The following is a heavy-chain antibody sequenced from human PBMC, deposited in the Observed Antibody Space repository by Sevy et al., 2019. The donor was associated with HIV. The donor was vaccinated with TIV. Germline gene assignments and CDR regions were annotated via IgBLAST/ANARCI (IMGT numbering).Heavy chain of an antibody. J-gene: IGHJ5*02. CDR2: ITRSGTTM. CDR1: GFTLSNYE. Sequence: GGSLRLSCAASGFTLSNYEMNWVRQAPGKGLEWVASITRSGTTMNYAGSVKGRFTISRDTPNSVYLQMNSLRGDDTGVYFCARGPGYYDSGSWLDPWGQGTLVIVSS. V-gene: IGHV3-48*03. D-gene: IGHD3-16*01. CDR3: ARGPGYYDSGSWLDP.